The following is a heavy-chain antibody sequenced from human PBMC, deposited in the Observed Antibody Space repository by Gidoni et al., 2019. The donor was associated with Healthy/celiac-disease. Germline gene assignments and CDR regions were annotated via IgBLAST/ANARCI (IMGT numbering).Heavy chain of an antibody. V-gene: IGHV3-20*04. Sequence: EVQLVESGGGVVRPGGSLRLSCADSGFTFDDYGMSWVRQAPGKGLEWVSGINWNGGSTGYADAVKGRFTISRDNAKNSLYLQMNSLRAEDTALYYCASFNSGYDLDYFDYWGQGTLVTVSS. CDR3: ASFNSGYDLDYFDY. CDR2: INWNGGST. D-gene: IGHD5-12*01. CDR1: GFTFDDYG. J-gene: IGHJ4*02.